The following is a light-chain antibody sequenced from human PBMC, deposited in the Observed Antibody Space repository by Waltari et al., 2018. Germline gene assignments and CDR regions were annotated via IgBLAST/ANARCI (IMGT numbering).Light chain of an antibody. J-gene: IGKJ1*01. Sequence: DIQMTQSPSTLSASVGDRVTITCRASQSIRSWLAWYQQKPGKAPKLLIYKASSLESGVPSRFSGSGSGTEFTLTISSLQPDDFATYYGQQYNSYYTWTFGQGTKVEIK. CDR1: QSIRSW. CDR3: QQYNSYYTWT. V-gene: IGKV1-5*03. CDR2: KAS.